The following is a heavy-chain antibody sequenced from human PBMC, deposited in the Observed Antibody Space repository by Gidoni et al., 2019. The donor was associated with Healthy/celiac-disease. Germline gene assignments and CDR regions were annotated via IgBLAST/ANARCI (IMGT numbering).Heavy chain of an antibody. CDR3: ARATDAFDI. CDR2: IWYDGTNK. Sequence: QVQLVESGGGVVQPGRSLRLSCAASGFTFSNYGTHWVRQAPGKGLEWVAVIWYDGTNKYYADSVKGRFTISRDNSKNTLYLQMNSLRAEDTAEYYCARATDAFDIWGHGTVVTVSS. V-gene: IGHV3-33*01. CDR1: GFTFSNYG. J-gene: IGHJ3*02.